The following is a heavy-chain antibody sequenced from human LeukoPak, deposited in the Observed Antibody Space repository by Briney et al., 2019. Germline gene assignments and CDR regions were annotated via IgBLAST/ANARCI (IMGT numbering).Heavy chain of an antibody. J-gene: IGHJ4*02. D-gene: IGHD3-16*02. CDR2: IYYSGST. CDR1: GGSISSGDYY. Sequence: PSQTLSLTCTVSGGSISSGDYYWSWIRQPPGKGLEWIGYIYYSGSTYYNPSLKSRVTISVDTSKNQFSLKLSSVTAADTAVYYCVSRGDYVWGSYRYSHFDYWGQGTLVTVSS. CDR3: VSRGDYVWGSYRYSHFDY. V-gene: IGHV4-30-4*01.